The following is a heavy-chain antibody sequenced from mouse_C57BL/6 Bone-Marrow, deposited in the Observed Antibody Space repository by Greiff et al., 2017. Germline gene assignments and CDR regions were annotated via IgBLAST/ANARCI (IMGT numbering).Heavy chain of an antibody. V-gene: IGHV14-2*01. CDR3: ALEGITTVVAGDAMDY. D-gene: IGHD1-1*01. CDR1: GFNIKDYY. J-gene: IGHJ4*01. Sequence: VQLTESGAELVKPGASVKLSCTASGFNIKDYYMHWVKQRTEQGLEWIGRFDPEDGETTYAPKFPGKATITADTSSNTAYLQLCSLTSEDTAVYYCALEGITTVVAGDAMDYWGQGTSVTVSS. CDR2: FDPEDGET.